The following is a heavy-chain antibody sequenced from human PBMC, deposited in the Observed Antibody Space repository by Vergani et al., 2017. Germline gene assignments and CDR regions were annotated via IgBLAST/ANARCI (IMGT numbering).Heavy chain of an antibody. CDR1: GGTFSSYG. CDR2: LITIFGKA. D-gene: IGHD3-10*01. J-gene: IGHJ6*02. CDR3: ASPRYGSGSPNIQPSLYYYYGLDA. Sequence: QVQRVQSGAEVKKPGSSVKVSCKTSGGTFSSYGISWVRQAPGQGLEWRGRLITIFGKANYAQKFQCGVTITADESTSTAYMELSSLRSEDTAVYYCASPRYGSGSPNIQPSLYYYYGLDAWGQGTTVTVS. V-gene: IGHV1-69*15.